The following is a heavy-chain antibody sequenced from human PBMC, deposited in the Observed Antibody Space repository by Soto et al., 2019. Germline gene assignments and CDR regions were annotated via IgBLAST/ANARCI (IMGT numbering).Heavy chain of an antibody. CDR3: AKGGGWFGELVGFDY. D-gene: IGHD3-10*01. J-gene: IGHJ4*02. Sequence: EVQLLESGGGLVQPGGSLRLSCAASGFTFSNYAMSWVRQAPGKGLEWVSGISGSGGSTYYADSVKGRFTISRDNSKNTLYLQMNSLRAEDTAVYYCAKGGGWFGELVGFDYWGQGTLVTVSS. V-gene: IGHV3-23*01. CDR1: GFTFSNYA. CDR2: ISGSGGST.